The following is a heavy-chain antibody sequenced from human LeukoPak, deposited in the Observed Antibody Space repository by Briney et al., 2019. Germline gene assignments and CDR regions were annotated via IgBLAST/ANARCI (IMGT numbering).Heavy chain of an antibody. V-gene: IGHV3-21*04. J-gene: IGHJ4*02. Sequence: GGSLRLSCAASPFTFSSHTLNWVRQAPGKGLEWVSSITTSSRYIYYADSVKGRFTISRDNAKSSLYLQMNSLRAEDTAVYYCAKVGPGCSSTSCYPGYWGQGTLVTVSS. CDR1: PFTFSSHT. CDR3: AKVGPGCSSTSCYPGY. D-gene: IGHD2-2*01. CDR2: ITTSSRYI.